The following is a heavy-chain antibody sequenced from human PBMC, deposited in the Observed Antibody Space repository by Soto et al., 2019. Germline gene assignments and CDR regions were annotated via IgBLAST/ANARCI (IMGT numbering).Heavy chain of an antibody. J-gene: IGHJ3*02. CDR2: VFYSGNT. D-gene: IGHD4-4*01. CDR1: GVSISTYY. Sequence: QVQLQESGPGLVKPSETLSLTCTVSGVSISTYYWTWIRQPPGKGLEWIGQVFYSGNTNYNPSLRSRVTISVDASRNQFSLRLSSVTAADTAMYYWASRDYNDAFDIWGQGTLVTGAS. CDR3: ASRDYNDAFDI. V-gene: IGHV4-59*01.